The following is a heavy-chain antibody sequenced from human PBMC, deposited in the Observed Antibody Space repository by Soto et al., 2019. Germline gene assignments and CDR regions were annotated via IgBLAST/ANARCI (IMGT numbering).Heavy chain of an antibody. V-gene: IGHV1-69*06. D-gene: IGHD5-18*01. CDR3: TRGIQLWS. J-gene: IGHJ5*02. CDR2: IIPLSGTP. CDR1: GGTFSNYA. Sequence: ASVKVSCKASGGTFSNYALTWVRQAPGQGLEWMGGIIPLSGTPNYAQKFQGRVTITADKSTTTVYMELSSLSSEDTAVYYCTRGIQLWSWGQGTLVTVPS.